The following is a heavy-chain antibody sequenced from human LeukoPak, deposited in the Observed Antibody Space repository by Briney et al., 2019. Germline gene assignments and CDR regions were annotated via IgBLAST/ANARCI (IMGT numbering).Heavy chain of an antibody. V-gene: IGHV3-23*01. CDR2: ISGSGGST. J-gene: IGHJ4*02. Sequence: GGSLRLSCAASGFTFSSYAMSWVRQAPGKGLEWVSAISGSGGSTYYADSVKGRFTISRDNSKNTLYLQMNSLRAEDTAVYYCAKGPPDYYGSGSYFDYWGQGTLVTVSS. D-gene: IGHD3-10*01. CDR1: GFTFSSYA. CDR3: AKGPPDYYGSGSYFDY.